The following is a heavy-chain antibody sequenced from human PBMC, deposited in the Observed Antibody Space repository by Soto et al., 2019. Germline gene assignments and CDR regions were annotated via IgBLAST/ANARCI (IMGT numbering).Heavy chain of an antibody. CDR2: IYYSVST. CDR3: ARHGYNYGGGYFDY. CDR1: GGYISSYY. V-gene: IGHV4-59*08. Sequence: SETLSLTCTVSGGYISSYYWSWIRQPPGKGLEWIGDIYYSVSTNYNPSLKSRVTISVDTSKNQFSLKLSSVTAEDTAVYYCARHGYNYGGGYFDYWGQGTLVTVSS. J-gene: IGHJ4*02. D-gene: IGHD5-18*01.